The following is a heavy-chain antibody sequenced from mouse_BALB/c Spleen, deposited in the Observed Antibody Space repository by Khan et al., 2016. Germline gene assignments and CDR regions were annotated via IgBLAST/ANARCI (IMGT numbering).Heavy chain of an antibody. D-gene: IGHD2-2*01. Sequence: VQLQQSGAELVKPGASVKLSCTASGFNIKDTYMHWVKQRPEQGLEWIGRIDPANGNTKYDPKFQGKATITADTSSNTAYLQLSSLTSEDTAVYYCASFYGYDGAGFAYWGQGTLVTVSA. CDR2: IDPANGNT. J-gene: IGHJ3*01. CDR1: GFNIKDTY. CDR3: ASFYGYDGAGFAY. V-gene: IGHV14-3*02.